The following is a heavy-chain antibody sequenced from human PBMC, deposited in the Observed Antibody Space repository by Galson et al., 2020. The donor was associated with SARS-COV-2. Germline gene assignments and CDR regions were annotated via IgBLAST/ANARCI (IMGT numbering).Heavy chain of an antibody. CDR1: GYSVSTTNY. J-gene: IGHJ2*01. Sequence: SETLSLTCTVSGYSVSTTNYWGWVRQPPGRGLEWIGSVYPSVTPYYNPSLKSRVTISVDTSNNQFSLRLDSVTAADTALYYCARQGVNMIVLVTVPGWYFDLWGRGTLVTVSS. D-gene: IGHD3-22*01. V-gene: IGHV4-38-2*02. CDR2: VYPSVTP. CDR3: ARQGVNMIVLVTVPGWYFDL.